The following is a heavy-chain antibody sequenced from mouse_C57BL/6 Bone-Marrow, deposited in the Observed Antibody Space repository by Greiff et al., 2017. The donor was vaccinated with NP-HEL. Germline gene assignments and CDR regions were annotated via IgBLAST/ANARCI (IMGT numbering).Heavy chain of an antibody. Sequence: QVQLQQSGAELVMPGASVKLSCKASGYTFTSYWMHWVKQRPGQGLEWIGEIDPSDSYTNYNQKFKGKSTLTVDKSSSTAYMQLSSLTSEDSAVYYCARSPNYYGRRYYAMDYWGQGTSVTVSS. V-gene: IGHV1-69*01. CDR1: GYTFTSYW. CDR2: IDPSDSYT. J-gene: IGHJ4*01. CDR3: ARSPNYYGRRYYAMDY. D-gene: IGHD1-1*01.